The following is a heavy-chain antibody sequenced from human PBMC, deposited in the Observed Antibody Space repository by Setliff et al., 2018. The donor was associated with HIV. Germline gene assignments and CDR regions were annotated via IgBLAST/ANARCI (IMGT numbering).Heavy chain of an antibody. CDR3: ARVMLAGYSSGPNGY. Sequence: ASVKVSCKASGYTFIRYDINWVRQATGRGLEWMGWMNPNSGNTGYAQKFQGRVTITRNTSTSTAYMELSSLRSEDTAVYFCARVMLAGYSSGPNGYWGQGTLVTVSS. V-gene: IGHV1-8*03. D-gene: IGHD6-19*01. CDR1: GYTFIRYD. J-gene: IGHJ4*02. CDR2: MNPNSGNT.